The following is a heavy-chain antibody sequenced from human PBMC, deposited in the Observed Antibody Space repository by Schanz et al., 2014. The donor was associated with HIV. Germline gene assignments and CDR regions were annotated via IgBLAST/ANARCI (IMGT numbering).Heavy chain of an antibody. CDR3: AKSHKHDSSDYYRFYYFGMDV. CDR1: GFSFDTFG. CDR2: ISYDGRNK. V-gene: IGHV3-30*18. D-gene: IGHD6-19*01. J-gene: IGHJ6*02. Sequence: QVQLVESGGGVVQPGRSLRLSCAGSGFSFDTFGIHWVRQAPGKGLEWLAVISYDGRNKKFANSVKGRFTISRDNSKNTLYLQAKSLRPEDTAVYYCAKSHKHDSSDYYRFYYFGMDVWGQGTTVTVSS.